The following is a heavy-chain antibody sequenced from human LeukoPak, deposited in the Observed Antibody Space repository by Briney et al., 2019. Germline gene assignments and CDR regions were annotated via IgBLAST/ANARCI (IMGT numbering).Heavy chain of an antibody. CDR3: AVLHVSSFARPHTKEYFDY. Sequence: GGSLRLSCAASGFTFDDYTMHWVRQAPGKGLEWVSLISWDGGSTYYADSVKGRFTISRDNSKNSLYLQMNSLRTEDTALYYCAVLHVSSFARPHTKEYFDYWGQGTLVTVSS. CDR2: ISWDGGST. D-gene: IGHD1-1*01. J-gene: IGHJ4*02. V-gene: IGHV3-43*01. CDR1: GFTFDDYT.